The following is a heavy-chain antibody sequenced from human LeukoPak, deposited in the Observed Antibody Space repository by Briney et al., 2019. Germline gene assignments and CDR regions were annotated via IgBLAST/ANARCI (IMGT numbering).Heavy chain of an antibody. V-gene: IGHV3-7*01. CDR3: ARVGSTPYYDILTGYYKGYYYYMDV. J-gene: IGHJ6*03. Sequence: GGSLRLSCAASGFTFSSYWMSWVRQAPGKGLEWVANIKQDGSVKYYVDSVKGRFTISRDNAKNSLYLQMNSLRAEDTAVYYCARVGSTPYYDILTGYYKGYYYYMDVWGKGTTVTVSS. D-gene: IGHD3-9*01. CDR2: IKQDGSVK. CDR1: GFTFSSYW.